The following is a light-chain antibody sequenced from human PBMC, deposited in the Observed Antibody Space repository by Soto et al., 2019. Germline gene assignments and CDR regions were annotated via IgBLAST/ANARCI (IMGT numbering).Light chain of an antibody. CDR1: QDINNY. Sequence: DIQMTQSPSSLSASVGDRVTITCRASQDINNYLAWYQQKPGKVPKLLIYGASTLQSGVPSRFSGSGSGTDFTLTISSLQPEDVATHYCQKYNVAPYTFGQGTKLEIK. V-gene: IGKV1-27*01. CDR3: QKYNVAPYT. CDR2: GAS. J-gene: IGKJ2*01.